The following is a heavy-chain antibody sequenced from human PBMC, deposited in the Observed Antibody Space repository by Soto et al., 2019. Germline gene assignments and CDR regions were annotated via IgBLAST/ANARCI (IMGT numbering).Heavy chain of an antibody. Sequence: QVQLVQSGTEVKKPGSSVKVSCKASGGTFRSHAISWVRQAPGQGLEWMGGLIPICGTTTYAQKFKGRVTITADESATTASMDLGSLRSDETAVYNCASRPSFSYGSGYGMDVWGQGTTVSVSS. J-gene: IGHJ6*02. CDR2: LIPICGTT. D-gene: IGHD3-10*01. CDR3: ASRPSFSYGSGYGMDV. V-gene: IGHV1-69*01. CDR1: GGTFRSHA.